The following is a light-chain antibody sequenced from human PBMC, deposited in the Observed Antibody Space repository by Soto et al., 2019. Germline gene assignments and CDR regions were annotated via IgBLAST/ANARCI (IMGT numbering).Light chain of an antibody. J-gene: IGLJ1*01. CDR3: AAWDDSLNGRNYV. Sequence: QSVLTQPPSASGTPGQRVTISCSGSSSNIGSSTVNWYLQLPGTAPKLLIYSNNQRPSGVPDRFSGSQSGTSASLAISGLQSEDEADYYCAAWDDSLNGRNYVFGTGTKVTVL. V-gene: IGLV1-44*01. CDR2: SNN. CDR1: SSNIGSST.